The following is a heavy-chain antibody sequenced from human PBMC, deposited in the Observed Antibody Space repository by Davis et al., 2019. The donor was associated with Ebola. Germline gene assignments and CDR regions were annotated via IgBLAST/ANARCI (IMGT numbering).Heavy chain of an antibody. CDR3: TRGIARRQLGSWFDP. V-gene: IGHV1-8*01. CDR1: GYTFTDLS. Sequence: ASVKVSCKVSGYTFTDLSIHWVRQATGQGLEWMGWMNPSSGNTGYAQKFQGRVTMTRDTSITTAYMELSSLSFDDTAVYFCTRGIARRQLGSWFDPWGQGTPVTVSS. D-gene: IGHD6-6*01. J-gene: IGHJ5*02. CDR2: MNPSSGNT.